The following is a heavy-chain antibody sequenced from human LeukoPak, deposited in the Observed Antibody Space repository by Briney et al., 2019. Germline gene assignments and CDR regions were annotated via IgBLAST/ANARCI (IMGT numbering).Heavy chain of an antibody. CDR2: INNSGST. CDR1: GGSISSVSYY. Sequence: SETLSLTCTVSGGSISSVSYYWSWIRQPAGKGLEWIGRINNSGSTNYNPSLKSRVTMSVDTSKNQFSLKLSSVTAADTAVYYCARLGCTNGVCRPFDYWGQGTLVTVSS. D-gene: IGHD2-8*01. J-gene: IGHJ4*02. V-gene: IGHV4-61*02. CDR3: ARLGCTNGVCRPFDY.